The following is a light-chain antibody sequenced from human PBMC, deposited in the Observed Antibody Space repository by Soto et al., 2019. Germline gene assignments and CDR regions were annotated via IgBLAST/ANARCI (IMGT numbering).Light chain of an antibody. J-gene: IGKJ2*01. V-gene: IGKV3-20*01. CDR1: QSVTSTY. CDR3: QPYASSRLHL. CDR2: GGS. Sequence: EILLTQSPGTLSLSPGETATLSCRASQSVTSTYLAWYQQRPGQSPRLIIYGGSTRATGFPDRFSGGGSGTDVSLTIHSLEPEHCALFFCHWQPYASSRLHLFGQGSQRES.